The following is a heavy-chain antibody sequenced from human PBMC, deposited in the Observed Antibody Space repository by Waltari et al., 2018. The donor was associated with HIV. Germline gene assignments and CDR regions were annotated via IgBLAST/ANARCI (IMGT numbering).Heavy chain of an antibody. J-gene: IGHJ4*02. Sequence: EVQLVESGGGLVQPGGSLRIACAASGFTFSTYAMSWVRQAPGKGLGWVSAIRSRGGGTFYADSVKGRFTISRDNSKNTLYLQMNSLRVEDTAVYYCAKDGGRYGILTGYFDYWGQGTLVPVSS. D-gene: IGHD3-9*01. V-gene: IGHV3-23*04. CDR3: AKDGGRYGILTGYFDY. CDR1: GFTFSTYA. CDR2: IRSRGGGT.